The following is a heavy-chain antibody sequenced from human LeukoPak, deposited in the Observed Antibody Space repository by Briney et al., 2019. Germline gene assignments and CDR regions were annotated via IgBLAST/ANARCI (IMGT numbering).Heavy chain of an antibody. CDR1: GGSISSYY. CDR2: IYYSGST. D-gene: IGHD3-10*01. Sequence: SETLSLTRTVSGGSISSYYWSWIRQPPGKGLEWIGYIYYSGSTNYNPSLKSRVTISVDTSKNQFSLKLSSVTAADTAVYYCARHSFRVWFGDPVGAFDIWGQGTMVTVSS. J-gene: IGHJ3*02. V-gene: IGHV4-59*08. CDR3: ARHSFRVWFGDPVGAFDI.